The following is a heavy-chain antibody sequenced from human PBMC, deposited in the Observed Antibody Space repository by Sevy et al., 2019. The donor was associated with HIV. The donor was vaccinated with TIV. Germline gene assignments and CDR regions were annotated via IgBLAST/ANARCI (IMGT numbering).Heavy chain of an antibody. V-gene: IGHV3-23*01. CDR3: AKDGTWYYYDSSGYYPFDY. Sequence: GGSLRLSCAASGFTFSSYAMSWVRQAPGKGLEWVSAISGCGGRTYYADSVKGRFTISRDNSKNTLYLQMNSLRAEDTAVYYCAKDGTWYYYDSSGYYPFDYWGLGTLVTVSS. J-gene: IGHJ4*02. CDR1: GFTFSSYA. CDR2: ISGCGGRT. D-gene: IGHD3-22*01.